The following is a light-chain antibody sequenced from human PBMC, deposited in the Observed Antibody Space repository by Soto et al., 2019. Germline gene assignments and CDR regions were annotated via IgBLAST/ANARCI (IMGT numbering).Light chain of an antibody. CDR3: QQYTNWPLT. CDR1: QSISRS. J-gene: IGKJ4*01. Sequence: EIVMTQSPATLSVSPGERAIFSCRASQSISRSLAWYQQKPGQAPRLIIYAASTRATGIPARFSGSGSGTEFTLTISSLQSEDFAAYYCQQYTNWPLTFGGGTRVEIK. CDR2: AAS. V-gene: IGKV3D-15*01.